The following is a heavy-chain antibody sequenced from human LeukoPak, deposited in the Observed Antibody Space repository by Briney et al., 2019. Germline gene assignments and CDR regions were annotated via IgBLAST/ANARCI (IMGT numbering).Heavy chain of an antibody. D-gene: IGHD4-11*01. V-gene: IGHV1-46*01. Sequence: ASVKVSCKASGYTFTFYYMHWVRQAPGQGLEWMGIINPRGVSATNAQKFQGRVTMTRDMSTSTVYMELSSLRSEDTAVYYCARGRTTGSNYEFVYWGQGTLVTVSS. CDR1: GYTFTFYY. J-gene: IGHJ4*02. CDR3: ARGRTTGSNYEFVY. CDR2: INPRGVSA.